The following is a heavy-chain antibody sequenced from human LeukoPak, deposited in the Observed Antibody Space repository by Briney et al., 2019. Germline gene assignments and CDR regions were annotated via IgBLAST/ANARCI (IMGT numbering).Heavy chain of an antibody. Sequence: SETLSLTCAVSGGSISSGSWWGWIRQPPGKGLEWIGEIHHSGSTNYNPSLKSRVTLSVDKSRNQLSLRLTSVTAADTAVYYCARGGDYRFDYWGQGTLVTVSS. CDR3: ARGGDYRFDY. CDR2: IHHSGST. V-gene: IGHV4-4*02. D-gene: IGHD4-17*01. CDR1: GGSISSGSW. J-gene: IGHJ4*02.